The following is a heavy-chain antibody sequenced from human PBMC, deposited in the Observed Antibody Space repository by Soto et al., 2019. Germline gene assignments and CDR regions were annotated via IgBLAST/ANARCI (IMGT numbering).Heavy chain of an antibody. CDR1: GFTFSSYA. J-gene: IGHJ4*02. V-gene: IGHV3-23*01. CDR2: ISGSGGST. CDR3: AKPESGYDYPTYYFDY. Sequence: GGSLRLSCAASGFTFSSYAMSWVRQAPGKGLEWVSAISGSGGSTYYADSVKGRFTISRDNSKNTLYLQMNSLRAEDTAVYYCAKPESGYDYPTYYFDYWGQGTLVTVSS. D-gene: IGHD5-12*01.